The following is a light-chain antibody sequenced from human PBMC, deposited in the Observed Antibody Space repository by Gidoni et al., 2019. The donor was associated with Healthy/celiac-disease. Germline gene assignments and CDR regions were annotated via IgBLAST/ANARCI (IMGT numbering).Light chain of an antibody. CDR3: QQYYSYPWT. CDR2: AAS. V-gene: IGKV1-8*01. J-gene: IGKJ1*01. CDR1: QGISSY. Sequence: AIRMTQSPSPLSASTGDRATIPCRASQGISSYLAWYQQKPGKAPKLLIYAASTLQSGVPSRFRGSGSGTDFTLTISCLQSEDFATYYCQQYYSYPWTFGQGTKVEIK.